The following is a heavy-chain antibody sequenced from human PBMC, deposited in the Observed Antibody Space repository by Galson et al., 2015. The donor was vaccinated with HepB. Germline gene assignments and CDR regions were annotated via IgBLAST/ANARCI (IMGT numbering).Heavy chain of an antibody. J-gene: IGHJ4*02. V-gene: IGHV5-51*01. CDR3: ARQRSSAPTDFDF. CDR1: GYSFTSYW. CDR2: IHPGDSDT. D-gene: IGHD2-21*02. Sequence: QSGAEVKKPGESMKISCKGSGYSFTSYWIGWVRQMPGKGLEWMGIIHPGDSDTRYSPSFQGQVTMSVDKSISTAHLQWSSLKASDTAMYYRARQRSSAPTDFDFWGQGTLVTVSS.